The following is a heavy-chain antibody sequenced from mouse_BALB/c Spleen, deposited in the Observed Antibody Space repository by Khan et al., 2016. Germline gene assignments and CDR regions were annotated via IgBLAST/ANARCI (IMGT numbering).Heavy chain of an antibody. CDR1: GYTFTSYN. D-gene: IGHD2-14*01. Sequence: QVQLKQSGAELVKPGASVKMSCKASGYTFTSYNMHWVKQTPGQGLEWIGAIYPGNGDTSYNQKFKGKATLTADKSSSTAYMQLSSLTSEDSAVXSGAREGNYFDYWGQGTTLTVSS. CDR3: AREGNYFDY. CDR2: IYPGNGDT. V-gene: IGHV1-12*01. J-gene: IGHJ2*01.